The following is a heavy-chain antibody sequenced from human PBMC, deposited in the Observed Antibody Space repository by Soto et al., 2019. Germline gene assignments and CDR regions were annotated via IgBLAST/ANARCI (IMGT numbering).Heavy chain of an antibody. V-gene: IGHV6-1*01. CDR3: ARDPPDFNSGLDY. Sequence: SQTLSLTCAISVDSVSNKGATWNWVRLSPSRGLEWLGRTYYRSKWNYDYAISVKSRISINPDTSKNQFSLQLNSVTPEDTAVYYCARDPPDFNSGLDYWGQGTVVTVSS. D-gene: IGHD1-26*01. J-gene: IGHJ4*02. CDR1: VDSVSNKGAT. CDR2: TYYRSKWNY.